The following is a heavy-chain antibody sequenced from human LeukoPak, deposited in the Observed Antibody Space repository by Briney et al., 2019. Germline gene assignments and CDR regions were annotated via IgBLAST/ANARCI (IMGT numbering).Heavy chain of an antibody. CDR1: EFTFSSYE. Sequence: GGSLRLSCAASEFTFSSYEMNWVRQAPGKGLEWVSYISSSGSTIYYADSVKGRFTISRDNAKNSLYLQMNSLRAEDTAVYYCARALAVAGTFDYWGQGTLVTVSS. D-gene: IGHD6-19*01. CDR3: ARALAVAGTFDY. CDR2: ISSSGSTI. V-gene: IGHV3-48*03. J-gene: IGHJ4*02.